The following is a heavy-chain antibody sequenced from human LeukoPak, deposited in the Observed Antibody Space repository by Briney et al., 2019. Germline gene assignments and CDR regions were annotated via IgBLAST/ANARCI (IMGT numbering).Heavy chain of an antibody. CDR2: IYTSGST. D-gene: IGHD3-16*02. Sequence: SETLSLTCTVSGGSISSYYWSWIRQPPGKGLEWIGYIYTSGSTNYNPSLKSRVTISVDTSKNQFSLKLSSVTAADTAVYYCARGSGDYVWGSYRAYFDYWGQGTLVTVSS. V-gene: IGHV4-4*09. CDR1: GGSISSYY. J-gene: IGHJ4*02. CDR3: ARGSGDYVWGSYRAYFDY.